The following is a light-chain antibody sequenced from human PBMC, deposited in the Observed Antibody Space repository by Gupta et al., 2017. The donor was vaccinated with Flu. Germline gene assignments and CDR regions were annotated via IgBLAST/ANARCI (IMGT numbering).Light chain of an antibody. CDR2: GAS. CDR3: QQIYSTHLFT. V-gene: IGKV1-39*01. Sequence: DIQMTQSPSSLSASVGDRVTITCRASQSISSYLNWYQQKPGKAPKLLIYGASNLQSGVPSRFSGSGSGTDFTLTISSLLPEDFATYYCQQIYSTHLFTFGPGTKVDIQ. J-gene: IGKJ3*01. CDR1: QSISSY.